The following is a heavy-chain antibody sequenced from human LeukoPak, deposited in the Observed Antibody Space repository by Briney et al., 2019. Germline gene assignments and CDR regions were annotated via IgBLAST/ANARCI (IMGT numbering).Heavy chain of an antibody. CDR2: INPNSGGT. J-gene: IGHJ6*03. Sequence: ASVKVSCKASGYTFTGYYMHWVPQAPGQGLEWMGWINPNSGGTNYAQKFQGRVTMTRDTSISTAYMELSRLRSDDTAVYYCALYSSSSYYMDVWGKGTTVTVSS. V-gene: IGHV1-2*02. CDR3: ALYSSSSYYMDV. CDR1: GYTFTGYY. D-gene: IGHD6-19*01.